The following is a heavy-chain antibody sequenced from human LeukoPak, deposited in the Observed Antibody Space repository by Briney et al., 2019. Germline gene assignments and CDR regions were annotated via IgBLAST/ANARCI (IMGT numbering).Heavy chain of an antibody. CDR3: ARVDRKYYYYGMDV. J-gene: IGHJ6*02. CDR1: GFTFSDYY. CDR2: ISSSGSTI. Sequence: GGSLRLSCAASGFTFSDYYMSWIRQAPGKGLEWVSYISSSGSTIYYADSVKGRFTISRDNAKNSLYLQMNSLRAEDTAVYYCARVDRKYYYYGMDVWGQGTTVTVSS. V-gene: IGHV3-11*01. D-gene: IGHD3-22*01.